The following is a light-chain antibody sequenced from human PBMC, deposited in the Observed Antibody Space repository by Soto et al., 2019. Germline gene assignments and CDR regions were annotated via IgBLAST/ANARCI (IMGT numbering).Light chain of an antibody. J-gene: IGKJ1*01. CDR1: QSVDSNY. CDR2: GTS. V-gene: IGKV3-20*01. CDR3: QQYGNIPRT. Sequence: EIVLTQSPGTLSLSPGERATLSCRASQSVDSNYFAWYQQKPGQAPRLLIYGTSYRATGIPDRFSGSGSGTDFTLTISRLEPEDFAVYYCQQYGNIPRTFGRGTNAEIK.